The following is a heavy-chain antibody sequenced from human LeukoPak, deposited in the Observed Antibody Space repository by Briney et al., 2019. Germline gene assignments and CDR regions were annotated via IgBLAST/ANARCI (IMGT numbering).Heavy chain of an antibody. V-gene: IGHV1-58*02. CDR3: AADLSNPRMGASYLDS. D-gene: IGHD3-16*01. CDR1: GYTFTSYG. Sequence: SVKVSCKASGYTFTSYGISRVRQAPGQRLEWIGWIIVGSGATKCAQDFQERVTITRDLSTSTLYMELRSLTSEDTAVYYCAADLSNPRMGASYLDSWGQGTLVTVSS. CDR2: IIVGSGAT. J-gene: IGHJ4*02.